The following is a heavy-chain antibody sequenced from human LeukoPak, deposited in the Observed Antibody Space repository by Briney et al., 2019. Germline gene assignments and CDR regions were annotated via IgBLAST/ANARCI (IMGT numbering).Heavy chain of an antibody. J-gene: IGHJ3*01. D-gene: IGHD1-14*01. V-gene: IGHV3-13*01. CDR3: AREGRMGTADAFDV. CDR1: GFTFNNYE. Sequence: GGSLRLSCAASGFTFNNYEMHWVRHTAGKGLEWVSAVGIAADTFYAGSVKGRFSISRDNAESSLFLQMNSLRAGDTAVYYCAREGRMGTADAFDVWGQGTMVTVPS. CDR2: VGIAADT.